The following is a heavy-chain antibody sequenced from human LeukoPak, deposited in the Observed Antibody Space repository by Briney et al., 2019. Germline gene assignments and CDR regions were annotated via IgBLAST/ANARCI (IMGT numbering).Heavy chain of an antibody. V-gene: IGHV1-18*01. Sequence: ASVKVSCKASGYAFTSYGISWVRQAPGQGLEWMGWISAYNGNTNCAQKLQGRVTMTTDTSTSTAYMELRSLRSDDTAVYYCARDRSPGGSRSRSNWFDPWGQGTLVTVSS. CDR2: ISAYNGNT. D-gene: IGHD3-10*01. CDR3: ARDRSPGGSRSRSNWFDP. J-gene: IGHJ5*02. CDR1: GYAFTSYG.